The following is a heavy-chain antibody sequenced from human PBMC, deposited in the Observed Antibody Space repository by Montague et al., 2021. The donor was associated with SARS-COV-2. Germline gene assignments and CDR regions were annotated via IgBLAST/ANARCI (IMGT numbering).Heavy chain of an antibody. CDR1: SGSFNDYY. D-gene: IGHD3-22*01. V-gene: IGHV4-34*01. CDR2: INHTGST. J-gene: IGHJ4*01. Sequence: SETLSLTCAVYSGSFNDYYWTWIRQPPGKGLEWIGQINHTGSTTYNPSLKSRVTISVDTSKNQFSLKLRSMTAADTAVYYCARGRVGISVILVVIGESEYFDDWGQGTPVTVSS. CDR3: ARGRVGISVILVVIGESEYFDD.